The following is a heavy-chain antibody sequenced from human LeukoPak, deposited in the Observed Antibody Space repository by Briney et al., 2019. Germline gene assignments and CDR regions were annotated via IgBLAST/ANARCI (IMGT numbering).Heavy chain of an antibody. V-gene: IGHV3-30*02. Sequence: GGSLRLSCAASGFTFTTYGMHWVRQAPGQGLEWVAFIQYDGSNKYYADSVKGRFTISRDNSKSTLYLQMNSLRPEDTAVYYCTKEGRPGWYLFDYWGQGTLVTVSS. D-gene: IGHD6-19*01. J-gene: IGHJ4*02. CDR2: IQYDGSNK. CDR3: TKEGRPGWYLFDY. CDR1: GFTFTTYG.